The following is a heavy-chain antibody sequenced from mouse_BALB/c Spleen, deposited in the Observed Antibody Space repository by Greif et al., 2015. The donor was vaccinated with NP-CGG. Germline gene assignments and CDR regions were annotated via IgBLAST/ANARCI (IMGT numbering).Heavy chain of an antibody. Sequence: EVKLMESGGGLVQPKGSLKLPCAASGFTFNTYAMNWVRQAPGKGLEWVARIRSKSNNYATYYADSVKDRFTISRDDSQSMLYLQMNNLKTEDTAMYYCVRQGIYYGYDVFAYWGQGTLVTVSA. V-gene: IGHV10-1*02. CDR3: VRQGIYYGYDVFAY. CDR1: GFTFNTYA. D-gene: IGHD2-2*01. J-gene: IGHJ3*01. CDR2: IRSKSNNYAT.